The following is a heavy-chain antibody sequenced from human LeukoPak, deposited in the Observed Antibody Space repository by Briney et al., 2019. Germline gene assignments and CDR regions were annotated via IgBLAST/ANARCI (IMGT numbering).Heavy chain of an antibody. CDR1: GFTVSSNY. V-gene: IGHV3-53*01. D-gene: IGHD1-1*01. J-gene: IGHJ5*02. Sequence: GGSLRLSCAASGFTVSSNYMSWVRQAPGKGLEWVSVIYSGGSTYYADSVKGRFTISRDNSKNTLYLQMDSLRTEDTAIYYCAKAQAPTGRNLFDPWGQGTLVTVSS. CDR2: IYSGGST. CDR3: AKAQAPTGRNLFDP.